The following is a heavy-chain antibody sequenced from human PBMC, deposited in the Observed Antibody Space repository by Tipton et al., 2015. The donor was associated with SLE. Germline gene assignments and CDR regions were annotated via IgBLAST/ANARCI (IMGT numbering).Heavy chain of an antibody. CDR2: INHSGST. CDR3: ARDTVWHYMDV. J-gene: IGHJ6*03. Sequence: TLSLTCAVYGGSFSGYYWSWIRQPPGKGLEWVGEINHSGSTNYNPSLMSRVTISVDTSQNQFSLRLISVTAADTAVYYCARDTVWHYMDVWGRGTTVTVSS. CDR1: GGSFSGYY. V-gene: IGHV4-34*09. D-gene: IGHD3-16*01.